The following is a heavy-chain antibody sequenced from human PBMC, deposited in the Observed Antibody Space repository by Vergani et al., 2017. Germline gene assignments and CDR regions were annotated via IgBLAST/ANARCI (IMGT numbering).Heavy chain of an antibody. V-gene: IGHV4-59*12. D-gene: IGHD3-22*01. Sequence: QVQLQESGPGLVKPSETLSLTCTVSGGSISSYYWSWIRQPPGKGLEWIGYIYYSGSTNYNPSLKSRVTISVDTSKNQFSLKLSSVTAADTAVYYCAGTQGDYYDSSWAEGNGMDVWGQGTTVTVSS. CDR3: AGTQGDYYDSSWAEGNGMDV. CDR2: IYYSGST. J-gene: IGHJ6*02. CDR1: GGSISSYY.